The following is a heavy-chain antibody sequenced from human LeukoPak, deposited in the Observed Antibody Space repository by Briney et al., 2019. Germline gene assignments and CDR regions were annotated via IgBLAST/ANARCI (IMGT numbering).Heavy chain of an antibody. V-gene: IGHV1-18*01. CDR2: SSAYNGNT. CDR1: GYSFTSYG. CDR3: ARAYSRKRSENWFDP. J-gene: IGHJ5*02. Sequence: GASVKVSCKASGYSFTSYGISWVRQAPGQGLEWMGWSSAYNGNTNYAQKLQGRVTITADESTSTAYMELSSLRSEDTAVYYCARAYSRKRSENWFDPWGQGTLVTVSS. D-gene: IGHD6-13*01.